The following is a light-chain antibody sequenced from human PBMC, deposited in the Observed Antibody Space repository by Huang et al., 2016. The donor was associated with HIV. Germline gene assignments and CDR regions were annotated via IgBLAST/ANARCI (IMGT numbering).Light chain of an antibody. CDR2: GAS. Sequence: ERVMTQSPATLSVAPGERVTLSCRASHSVSSNLAWYQQKPGQAPRLLIHGASTRATGIPSRFSGSGSGTEFTLAISSRQSEYSGVYFCQQYDNWPLTFGQGTRLEIK. CDR3: QQYDNWPLT. V-gene: IGKV3-15*01. J-gene: IGKJ5*01. CDR1: HSVSSN.